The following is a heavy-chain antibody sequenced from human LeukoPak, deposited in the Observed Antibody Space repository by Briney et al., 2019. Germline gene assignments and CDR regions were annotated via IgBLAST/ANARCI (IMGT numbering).Heavy chain of an antibody. J-gene: IGHJ5*02. CDR2: IYYSGST. D-gene: IGHD2-2*03. CDR1: GGSISSSSYY. CDR3: ARLYNMDIVVVPASGFDP. V-gene: IGHV4-39*01. Sequence: SETLSLTCTVSGGSISSSSYYWGWIRQPPGKGLEWIGSIYYSGSTYYNPSLKSRVTISVDTSKNQFSLKLSSVTAADTAVYYCARLYNMDIVVVPASGFDPWGQGTLVTVSS.